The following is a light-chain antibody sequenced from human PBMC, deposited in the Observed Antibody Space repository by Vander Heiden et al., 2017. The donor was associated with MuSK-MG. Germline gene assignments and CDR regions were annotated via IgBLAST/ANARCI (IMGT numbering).Light chain of an antibody. Sequence: DIQMTQSPSSLSASVGDRVTITCRPSQSISSYLNWYQQKPGKAPKLLIYAASSLQSGVPSRFSGSGSGTDFTLTISSRQPEDFATYYCQQSNSTPITLGGGTKVEIK. CDR2: AAS. V-gene: IGKV1-39*01. J-gene: IGKJ4*01. CDR1: QSISSY. CDR3: QQSNSTPIT.